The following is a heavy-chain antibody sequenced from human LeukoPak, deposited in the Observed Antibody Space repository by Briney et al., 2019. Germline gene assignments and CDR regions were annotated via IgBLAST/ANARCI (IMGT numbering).Heavy chain of an antibody. CDR2: IYYSGST. J-gene: IGHJ4*02. V-gene: IGHV4-59*01. CDR3: AGVGWLHQPTFDY. CDR1: GGSISSYY. D-gene: IGHD5-12*01. Sequence: NPSETLSLTCTVSGGSISSYYWSWIRQPPGKGLEWIGYIYYSGSTNYNPSLKSRVTISVDTSKNQFSLKLSSVTAADTAVYYCAGVGWLHQPTFDYWGQGTLVTVSS.